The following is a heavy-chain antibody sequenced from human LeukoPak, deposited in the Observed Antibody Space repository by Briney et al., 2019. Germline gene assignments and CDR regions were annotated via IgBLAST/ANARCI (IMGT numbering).Heavy chain of an antibody. J-gene: IGHJ4*02. Sequence: PGGSLRLSCAASGFTFTTYSMHWVPQVPGKGLVWVSRIKSDGSKKYYADSVKGRFTISRDNAKSTLYLQMDSLRAEDTAVYYCARALSSAWGLVDCWGQGTLVTVSS. D-gene: IGHD6-19*01. CDR2: IKSDGSKK. CDR3: ARALSSAWGLVDC. V-gene: IGHV3-74*01. CDR1: GFTFTTYS.